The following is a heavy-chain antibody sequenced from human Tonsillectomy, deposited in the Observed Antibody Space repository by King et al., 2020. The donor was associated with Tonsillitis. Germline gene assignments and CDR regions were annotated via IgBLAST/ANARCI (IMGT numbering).Heavy chain of an antibody. D-gene: IGHD6-6*01. Sequence: QLVQSGAEVKKPGASVKVSCKASGYTFTGYYMHWVRKAPGQGLEWMGWINPNSGGTNYAQKFQGRVTMTRDTSISTAYMELSRLRSDDTAVYYCARDLKEQLVGNYYYYYMDVWGKGTTVTVSS. V-gene: IGHV1-2*02. CDR2: INPNSGGT. CDR3: ARDLKEQLVGNYYYYYMDV. CDR1: GYTFTGYY. J-gene: IGHJ6*03.